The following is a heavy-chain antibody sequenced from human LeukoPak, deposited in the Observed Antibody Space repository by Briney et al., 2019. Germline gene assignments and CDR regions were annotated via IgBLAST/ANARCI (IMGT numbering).Heavy chain of an antibody. CDR1: GGSISSGYW. J-gene: IGHJ4*02. CDR2: IHHSGST. CDR3: ARNAYYSADY. D-gene: IGHD2/OR15-2a*01. V-gene: IGHV4-4*02. Sequence: SETLSLTCDVSGGSISSGYWWSWVRQPPGKGLEWIGEIHHSGSTNYNPSLKSRVTISVDKSKNQFSMMLTPVTAAGTAVYFCARNAYYSADYWGQGTLVTVSS.